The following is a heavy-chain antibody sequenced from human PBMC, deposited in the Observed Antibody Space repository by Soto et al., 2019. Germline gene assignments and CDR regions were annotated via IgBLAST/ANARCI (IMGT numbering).Heavy chain of an antibody. V-gene: IGHV4-61*01. J-gene: IGHJ4*02. CDR1: GGSFKSGSYS. D-gene: IGHD3-3*01. Sequence: SETLSLTCTVSGGSFKSGSYSWGWIRQPPGKGLEWIGYVYHTGRTSYNPSLKSRVSISMDTSKNQFSLNLDSVTAADTAVYFCARDFAYFDSWGQGTLVTVSA. CDR3: ARDFAYFDS. CDR2: VYHTGRT.